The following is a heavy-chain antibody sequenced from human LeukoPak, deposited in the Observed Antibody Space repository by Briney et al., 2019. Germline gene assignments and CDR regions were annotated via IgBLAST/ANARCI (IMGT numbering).Heavy chain of an antibody. CDR2: ISYDGSNK. V-gene: IGHV3-30*18. Sequence: GGSLRLSCAASGFTFSSYGVHWVRQAPGKGLEWVADISYDGSNKYYADSVKGRFTISRDNSKNTLYLQMNSLRAEDTAVYCCAKDRLTVMYSSSWVFDYWGQGTLVTVSS. J-gene: IGHJ4*02. CDR3: AKDRLTVMYSSSWVFDY. D-gene: IGHD6-13*01. CDR1: GFTFSSYG.